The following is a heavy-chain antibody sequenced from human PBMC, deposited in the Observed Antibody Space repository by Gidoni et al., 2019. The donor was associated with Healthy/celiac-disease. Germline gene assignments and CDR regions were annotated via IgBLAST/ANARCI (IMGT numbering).Heavy chain of an antibody. D-gene: IGHD3-10*01. CDR3: AKGGRGVIYYYYYYMDV. CDR2: INHSGST. CDR1: GGSFSGYY. Sequence: QVQLQQWGAGLLKPSETLSLTCAVYGGSFSGYYWSWIRQPPGKGLEWIGEINHSGSTNYNPSLKSRVTISVDTSKSQFSLKLSSVTAADTAVYYCAKGGRGVIYYYYYYMDVWGKGTTVTVSS. V-gene: IGHV4-34*01. J-gene: IGHJ6*03.